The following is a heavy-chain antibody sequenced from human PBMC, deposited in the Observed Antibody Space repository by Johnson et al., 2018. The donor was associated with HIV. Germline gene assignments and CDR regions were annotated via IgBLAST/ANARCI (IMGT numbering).Heavy chain of an antibody. J-gene: IGHJ3*02. V-gene: IGHV3-30*04. Sequence: VQLVESGGGVVQPGRSLRLSCAASGFTFSTYAIHWVRQSPGYGLEWVAVISSDASEKYYADSVKGRFTVSRANSKQTLHPDMNSLRAEDTAVYVCAREDYHYDGSNHVLGAFDIWGQGTMVTVSS. CDR3: AREDYHYDGSNHVLGAFDI. D-gene: IGHD3-22*01. CDR2: ISSDASEK. CDR1: GFTFSTYA.